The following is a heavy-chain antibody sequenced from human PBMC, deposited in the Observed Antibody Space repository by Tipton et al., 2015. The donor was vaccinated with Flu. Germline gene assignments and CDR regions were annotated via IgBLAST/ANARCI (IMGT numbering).Heavy chain of an antibody. V-gene: IGHV3-7*01. J-gene: IGHJ4*02. D-gene: IGHD1-26*01. CDR3: ARDKLVGATKFDY. CDR1: GFTFSDYW. CDR2: IKQDGSER. Sequence: QLVQSGGGLVQPGGSLRLSCAASGFTFSDYWMAWVRQAPGKGLEWVANIKQDGSERYYVDSVKGRFTISRDNAKNSLFLQMNSLRAEDTAVYYCARDKLVGATKFDYWGQGILVTVSS.